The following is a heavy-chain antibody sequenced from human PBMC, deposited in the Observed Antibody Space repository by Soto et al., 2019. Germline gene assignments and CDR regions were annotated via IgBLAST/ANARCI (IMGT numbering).Heavy chain of an antibody. CDR1: GFTFSSYV. CDR2: IGGSGAST. J-gene: IGHJ4*02. Sequence: EVQLLESGGGLVQPGGSLRLSCAASGFTFSSYVMTWVRQAPGKGLEWVSTIGGSGASTAYADSVKGRFTISRDNSRNTLYLQMNSLRAEDTAVYFCTSTINTGYWGQGTLVTVSS. V-gene: IGHV3-23*01. D-gene: IGHD1-1*01. CDR3: TSTINTGY.